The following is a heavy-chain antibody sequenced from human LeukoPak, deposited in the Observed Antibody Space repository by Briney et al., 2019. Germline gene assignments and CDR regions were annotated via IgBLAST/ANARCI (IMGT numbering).Heavy chain of an antibody. CDR1: GFTFSSYS. J-gene: IGHJ4*02. V-gene: IGHV3-21*01. D-gene: IGHD6-19*01. Sequence: PGGSLRLSCAASGFTFSSYSMNWVRQAPGKGLEWVSSISSSSSYIYYADSVKGRFTISRDNSKNTLYLQMNSLRAEDTAVYYCARGFRGSGYYFDYWGQGTLVTVSS. CDR2: ISSSSSYI. CDR3: ARGFRGSGYYFDY.